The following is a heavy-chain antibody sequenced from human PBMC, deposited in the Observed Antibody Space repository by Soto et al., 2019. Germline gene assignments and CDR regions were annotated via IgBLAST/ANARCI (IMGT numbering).Heavy chain of an antibody. D-gene: IGHD2-2*02. CDR1: GYTFTSNA. Sequence: ASVKVSCKTSGYTFTSNAIHWVRQAPGQRLEWMGWINVGNGNTRYSGNFQGRVTIPRDTPASTAHMELSSPRSEDTAVYYCAKGWRGCVSTRCYSWFDFWGQGTPVTVSS. CDR2: INVGNGNT. CDR3: AKGWRGCVSTRCYSWFDF. J-gene: IGHJ4*02. V-gene: IGHV1-3*01.